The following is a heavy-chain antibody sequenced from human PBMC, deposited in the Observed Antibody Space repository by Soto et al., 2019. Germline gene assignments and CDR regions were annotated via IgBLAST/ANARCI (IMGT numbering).Heavy chain of an antibody. D-gene: IGHD3-3*01. CDR1: GFTFSSYA. Sequence: PGGSLRLSCAASGFTFSSYAMSWVRQAPGKGLEWVSAISGSGGSTYYADSVKGRFTISRDNSKNTLYLQMNSLRAEDTAVYYCAKAHADYDFWSGYYFRVNWFDPWGQGTLVTVSS. V-gene: IGHV3-23*01. J-gene: IGHJ5*02. CDR3: AKAHADYDFWSGYYFRVNWFDP. CDR2: ISGSGGST.